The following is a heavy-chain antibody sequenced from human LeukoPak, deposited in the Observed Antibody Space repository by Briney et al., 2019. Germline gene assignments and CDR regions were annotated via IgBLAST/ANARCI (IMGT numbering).Heavy chain of an antibody. J-gene: IGHJ6*02. Sequence: PSETLSLTCTVSGGSISSYYWSWIRQPPGKGLEWIGYIYHTGSTNYNPSLKSRVTISVDTSKNQFSLKLSSVTAADTAVYYCARGGYCSSTSCSYYGMDVWGQGTTVTVSS. CDR3: ARGGYCSSTSCSYYGMDV. CDR1: GGSISSYY. CDR2: IYHTGST. D-gene: IGHD2-2*01. V-gene: IGHV4-59*12.